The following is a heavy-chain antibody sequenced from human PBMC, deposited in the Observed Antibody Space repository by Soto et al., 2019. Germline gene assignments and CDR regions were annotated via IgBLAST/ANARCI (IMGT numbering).Heavy chain of an antibody. Sequence: EVQLVQSGAEVKKPGESLRLSCQGSGYRFINYWISWVRQMPGKGLEWVGRSDHSDSYTVYSPSFQGHVTISIDTAINTAFLEWRSLQASDTAMYYCVRHGNGTPFYFDFWGRGTLVPVSS. J-gene: IGHJ4*02. CDR2: SDHSDSYT. V-gene: IGHV5-10-1*03. CDR1: GYRFINYW. CDR3: VRHGNGTPFYFDF. D-gene: IGHD1-1*01.